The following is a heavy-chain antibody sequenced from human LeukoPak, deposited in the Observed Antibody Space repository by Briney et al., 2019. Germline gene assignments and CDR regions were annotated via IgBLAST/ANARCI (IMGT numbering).Heavy chain of an antibody. V-gene: IGHV3-7*01. Sequence: GGSLRLSCAASGFTFSNYWMTWVRQAPGKGLEWVASINQDRGEIHYVDSVRGRFTISRDNAKNSLSLQMSGLTAEDTAVYYCAKEIWPTVTIPGRTYFDYWGQGTLVTVSS. J-gene: IGHJ4*02. CDR1: GFTFSNYW. D-gene: IGHD4-17*01. CDR2: INQDRGEI. CDR3: AKEIWPTVTIPGRTYFDY.